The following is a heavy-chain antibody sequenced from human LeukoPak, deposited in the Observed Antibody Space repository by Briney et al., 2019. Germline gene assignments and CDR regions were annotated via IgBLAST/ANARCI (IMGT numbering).Heavy chain of an antibody. V-gene: IGHV1-2*02. CDR2: INPNSGGT. J-gene: IGHJ5*02. Sequence: GASVKVSCKASGYTFTGYYMHWVRQAPGQGLEWMGWINPNSGGTNYAQKFQGRVTMTRDTSISTAYMELSRLRSDDTAVYYCARAKMSHYDSSGYYNPAVWFDPWGQGTLVTVSS. CDR3: ARAKMSHYDSSGYYNPAVWFDP. CDR1: GYTFTGYY. D-gene: IGHD3-22*01.